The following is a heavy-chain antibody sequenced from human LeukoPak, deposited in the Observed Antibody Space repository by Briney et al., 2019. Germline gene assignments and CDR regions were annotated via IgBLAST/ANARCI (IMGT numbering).Heavy chain of an antibody. CDR2: IFYNGYT. J-gene: IGHJ4*02. CDR1: GGSVSSFY. D-gene: IGHD1-1*01. CDR3: ARGGSNNWRIGFYFDY. V-gene: IGHV4-59*02. Sequence: SETLSLTCTVSGGSVSSFYWNWIRQTPGEGLEWLGYIFYNGYTHYNPSLKSRVTISVDTSKNQFSLKMNSVTAADTAIYYCARGGSNNWRIGFYFDYWGRGTLVTVSS.